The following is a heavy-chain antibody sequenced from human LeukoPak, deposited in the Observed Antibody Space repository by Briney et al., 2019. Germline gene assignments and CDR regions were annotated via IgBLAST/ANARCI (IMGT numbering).Heavy chain of an antibody. CDR1: GYTFTTYA. Sequence: GASVKVSCKALGYTFTTYAISWVRQAPGQGLEWMGRIIPILGIANYAQKFQGRVTITADKSTSTAYMELSSLRSEDTAVYYCARDPRSGERYYYYGMDVWGQGTTVTVS. CDR3: ARDPRSGERYYYYGMDV. D-gene: IGHD3-10*02. V-gene: IGHV1-69*04. J-gene: IGHJ6*02. CDR2: IIPILGIA.